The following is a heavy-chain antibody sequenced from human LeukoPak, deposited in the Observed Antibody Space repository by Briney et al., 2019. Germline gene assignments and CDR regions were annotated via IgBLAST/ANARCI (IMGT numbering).Heavy chain of an antibody. Sequence: GGSLRLSCAASGFTFSSYWMSWVRQAPGKGLEWVATIKQDGSERYYVDSVKGRFTISRDNAENSVYLQMNNLGAEDTAIYYCARDDGGNLNDAFDIWGPGTMVTVS. J-gene: IGHJ3*02. V-gene: IGHV3-7*01. CDR1: GFTFSSYW. CDR3: ARDDGGNLNDAFDI. CDR2: IKQDGSER. D-gene: IGHD4-23*01.